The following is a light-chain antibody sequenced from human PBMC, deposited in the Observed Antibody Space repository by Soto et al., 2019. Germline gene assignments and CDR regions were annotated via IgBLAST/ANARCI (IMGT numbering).Light chain of an antibody. CDR3: QQYGSSPRT. V-gene: IGKV3-20*01. J-gene: IGKJ2*01. CDR1: QSTSS. Sequence: EIVLTQSSGTLSLSPGERATLSCRASQSTSSLAWYQQKPGQAPRLLIYGASSRATGIPDRFSGSGSGTDFTLTISRLEPEDFAVYYCQQYGSSPRTFGQGTKLEIK. CDR2: GAS.